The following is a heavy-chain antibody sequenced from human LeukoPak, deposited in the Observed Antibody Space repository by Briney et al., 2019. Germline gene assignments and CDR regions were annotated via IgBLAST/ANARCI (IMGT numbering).Heavy chain of an antibody. CDR3: ARDRNIRRYYGSGSYYH. D-gene: IGHD3-10*01. CDR2: IKQDGSEK. V-gene: IGHV3-7*01. CDR1: GFIFSSYW. J-gene: IGHJ5*02. Sequence: GGSLRLSCAASGFIFSSYWMSWVRQAPGKGLEWVANIKQDGSEKYYVDSVKGRFTISRDNAKNSLYLQMNSLRAEDTAVYYCARDRNIRRYYGSGSYYHWGQGTLVTVSS.